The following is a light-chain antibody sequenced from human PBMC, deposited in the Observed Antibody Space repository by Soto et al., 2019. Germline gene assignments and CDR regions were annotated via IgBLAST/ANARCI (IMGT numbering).Light chain of an antibody. Sequence: QSVLTQPPSVSGSPGQSVTISCAGTSSDFSTYSRVSWYQRPPGTGPKLIIYEVNNRPSGVPDRFSGSKSGNTASLTISGLQAEDDAEYYCSLYTTDSTYVFGTGT. CDR1: SSDFSTYSR. CDR3: SLYTTDSTYV. J-gene: IGLJ1*01. CDR2: EVN. V-gene: IGLV2-18*01.